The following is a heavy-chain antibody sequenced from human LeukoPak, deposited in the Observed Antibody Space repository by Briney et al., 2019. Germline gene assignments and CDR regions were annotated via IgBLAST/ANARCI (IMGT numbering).Heavy chain of an antibody. CDR3: ARKVPAATYYYYYMDV. CDR1: GGSISGGGYY. Sequence: RPSQALSLTCTVSGGSISGGGYYWSWIRQPPGKGLEWIGCIYHSGSTYYNPSLKSRVTISVDRSKNQFSLKLSSVTAADTAVYYCARKVPAATYYYYYMDVWGKGTTVTVSS. J-gene: IGHJ6*03. CDR2: IYHSGST. D-gene: IGHD2-2*01. V-gene: IGHV4-30-2*01.